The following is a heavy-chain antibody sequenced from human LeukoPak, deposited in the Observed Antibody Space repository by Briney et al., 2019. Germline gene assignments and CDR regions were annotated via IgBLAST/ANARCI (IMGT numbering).Heavy chain of an antibody. CDR1: GGTFSSYA. D-gene: IGHD5-18*01. J-gene: IGHJ5*02. CDR2: IIPIFGTA. CDR3: ARKEGRGYSFDP. Sequence: ASVKVSCKASGGTFSSYAISWVRPAPGQGLEWMGGIIPIFGTANYAQKFQGRVTITADESTSTAYMELSSLRSEDTAVYYCARKEGRGYSFDPWGQGTLVTVSS. V-gene: IGHV1-69*13.